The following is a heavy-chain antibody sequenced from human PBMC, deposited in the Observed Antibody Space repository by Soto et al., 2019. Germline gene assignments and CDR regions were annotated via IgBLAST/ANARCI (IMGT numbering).Heavy chain of an antibody. CDR1: GGSFSGYY. CDR2: INHSGST. V-gene: IGHV4-34*01. CDR3: ARARLNYYGSGSYSVRAAGDYYYYYMDV. J-gene: IGHJ6*03. D-gene: IGHD3-10*01. Sequence: SETLSLTCAVYGGSFSGYYWSWIRQPPGKGLEWIGEINHSGSTNYNPSLKSRVTISVDTSKNQFSLKLSSVTAADTAVYYCARARLNYYGSGSYSVRAAGDYYYYYMDVWGKGTTVTVSS.